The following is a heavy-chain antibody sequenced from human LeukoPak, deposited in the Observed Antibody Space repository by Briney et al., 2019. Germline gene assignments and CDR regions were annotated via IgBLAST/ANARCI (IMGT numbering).Heavy chain of an antibody. CDR2: ISGSGGST. CDR1: GFTFSSYA. V-gene: IGHV3-23*01. J-gene: IGHJ4*02. D-gene: IGHD6-13*01. Sequence: GGSLRLSCAASGFTFSSYAMSWVRQAPGKGLGWVSAISGSGGSTYYADSVKGRFTISRDNSKNTLYLQMNSLRAEDTAVYYCANRVGIAAGGITSDYWGQGTLVTVSS. CDR3: ANRVGIAAGGITSDY.